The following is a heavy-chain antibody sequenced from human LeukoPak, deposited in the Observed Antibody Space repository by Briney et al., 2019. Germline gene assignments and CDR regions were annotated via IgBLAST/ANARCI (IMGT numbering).Heavy chain of an antibody. Sequence: GGSLRLSCAASGFTFRSYGMHWVRQAPGKGLEWVAVISYDGSNKYYADSVKGRFTISRDNSKNTLYLQMNSLRAEDTAVYYCGKDPSGSLRWGYFDYWGQGTLVTVSS. CDR3: GKDPSGSLRWGYFDY. J-gene: IGHJ4*02. V-gene: IGHV3-30*18. CDR1: GFTFRSYG. CDR2: ISYDGSNK. D-gene: IGHD5-12*01.